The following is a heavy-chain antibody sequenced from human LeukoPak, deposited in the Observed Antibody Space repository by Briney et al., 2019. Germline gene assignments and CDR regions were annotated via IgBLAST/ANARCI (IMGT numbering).Heavy chain of an antibody. CDR1: GFTFSSYS. V-gene: IGHV3-48*01. CDR2: ISSSSTTI. D-gene: IGHD6-6*01. Sequence: GGSLRLSCAASGFTFSSYSMNWVRQAPGKGLEWVSYISSSSTTIYYADSVKGRFTISRDNAKNSLFLQMHSLRVEDTAVYYCTRGRSSFYFDYWGQGTLVTVSS. CDR3: TRGRSSFYFDY. J-gene: IGHJ4*02.